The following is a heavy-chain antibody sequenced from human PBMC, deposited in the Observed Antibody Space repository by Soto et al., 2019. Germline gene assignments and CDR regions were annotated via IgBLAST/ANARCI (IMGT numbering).Heavy chain of an antibody. J-gene: IGHJ4*02. D-gene: IGHD2-2*01. CDR1: GLVFSNYG. Sequence: QVQLVESGGGVVQPGRSLRLSCAASGLVFSNYGMHWFRQAPGKGLEWVAVIWFDGSTKDYSESVKGRFTVSRDNSKNRVDLQMNSLRDEDTALYYCAAQLYSNTWSQIEKWGQGTLVTVSS. V-gene: IGHV3-33*01. CDR2: IWFDGSTK. CDR3: AAQLYSNTWSQIEK.